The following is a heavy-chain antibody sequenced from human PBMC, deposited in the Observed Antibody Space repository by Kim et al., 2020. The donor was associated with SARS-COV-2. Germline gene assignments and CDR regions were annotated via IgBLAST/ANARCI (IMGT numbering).Heavy chain of an antibody. CDR2: INTNTGNP. Sequence: ASVKVSCKASGYTFTSYAMNWVRQAPGQGLEWMGWINTNTGNPTYAQGFTGRFVFSLDTSVSTAYLQISSLKAEDTAVYYCARGTLLRYFDWLNDYYFDYWGQGTLVTVSS. J-gene: IGHJ4*02. D-gene: IGHD3-9*01. CDR3: ARGTLLRYFDWLNDYYFDY. V-gene: IGHV7-4-1*02. CDR1: GYTFTSYA.